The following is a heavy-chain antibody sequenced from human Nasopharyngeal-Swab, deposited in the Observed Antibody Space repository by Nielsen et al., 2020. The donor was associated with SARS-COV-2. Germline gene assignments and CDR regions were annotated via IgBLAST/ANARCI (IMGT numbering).Heavy chain of an antibody. J-gene: IGHJ4*02. CDR2: LRYDGSNK. CDR1: GFIFSNYA. CDR3: AKEECTGISCIRGFDY. Sequence: GGSLRLSCAASGFIFSNYAMQWVRQAPGKGLEWVAFLRYDGSNKRYADSVKGRFTISRDNSKNALYLEMNSLRAEDTAVYYCAKEECTGISCIRGFDYWGQGTLVTVPS. V-gene: IGHV3-30*02. D-gene: IGHD2-2*01.